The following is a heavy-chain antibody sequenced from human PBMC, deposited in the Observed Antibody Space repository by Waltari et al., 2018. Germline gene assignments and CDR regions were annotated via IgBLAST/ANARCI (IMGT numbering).Heavy chain of an antibody. J-gene: IGHJ1*01. CDR3: AHSPVPSIAAPAEYFPH. V-gene: IGHV2-5*01. D-gene: IGHD6-6*01. CDR1: GFSLSTSGVG. Sequence: QITLKESGPTLVKPTQNLTQTCTFSGFSLSTSGVGVGGIRQPPGKALEWLALIYWNDDKRYSPSLKRRLTITKDTSTPQVVLTMTTLDPVDTATYYCAHSPVPSIAAPAEYFPHWGQGTLVTVSS. CDR2: IYWNDDK.